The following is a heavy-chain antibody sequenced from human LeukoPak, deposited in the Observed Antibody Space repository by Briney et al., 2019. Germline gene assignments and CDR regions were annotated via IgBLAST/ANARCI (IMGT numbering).Heavy chain of an antibody. CDR2: IITMHGIA. D-gene: IGHD2-2*01. Sequence: GASVKVSCKASGGTFSSYAFTWVRQAPGQGLEWMGRIITMHGIANYAQKFQGRVTMTADKSTSTAYMELSSPRSEDTAVYYCARVRYCSSSTNCWDYFDYWGQGTLVTVSS. CDR1: GGTFSSYA. V-gene: IGHV1-69*04. CDR3: ARVRYCSSSTNCWDYFDY. J-gene: IGHJ4*01.